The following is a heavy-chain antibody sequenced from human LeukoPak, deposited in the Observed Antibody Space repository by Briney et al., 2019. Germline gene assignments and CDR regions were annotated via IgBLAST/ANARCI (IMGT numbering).Heavy chain of an antibody. J-gene: IGHJ6*02. V-gene: IGHV1-2*02. Sequence: ASVKVSCKASGYTFTGYYMHWVRQAPGQGLEWMGWINPNSGGTNYAQKFQGRVTMTRDTSISTAYMELNRLRSDDTAVYYCARDAVVVTAIRGYYYYYYGMDVWGQGTTVTVSS. D-gene: IGHD2-21*02. CDR3: ARDAVVVTAIRGYYYYYYGMDV. CDR1: GYTFTGYY. CDR2: INPNSGGT.